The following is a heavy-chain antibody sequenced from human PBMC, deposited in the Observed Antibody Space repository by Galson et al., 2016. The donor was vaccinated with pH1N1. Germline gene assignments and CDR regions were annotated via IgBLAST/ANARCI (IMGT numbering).Heavy chain of an antibody. J-gene: IGHJ4*02. D-gene: IGHD5-12*01. V-gene: IGHV3-11*05. CDR1: GFSLNDFS. CDR2: IARGTSVT. Sequence: SLRLSCAVSGFSLNDFSMSWIRQAPGMGLRWIAYIARGTSVTDYAASVKGRFSISRDSAKNSLYLQMHSLRAENTAIYFCARDDGGEYTGFDYDYWGQGALVTVSS. CDR3: ARDDGGEYTGFDYDY.